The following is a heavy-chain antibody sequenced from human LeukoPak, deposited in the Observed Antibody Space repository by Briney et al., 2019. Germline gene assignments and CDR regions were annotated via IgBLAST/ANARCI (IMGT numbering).Heavy chain of an antibody. J-gene: IGHJ4*02. CDR2: INHSGST. V-gene: IGHV4-34*01. D-gene: IGHD2-2*01. CDR3: ARRPLGYCSSTSCPTPYYFDY. Sequence: SETLSLTCAVYGGSFSGYYWSWIRQPPGKGLEWIGEINHSGSTNYNPSLKSRVTVSVDTSKNQFSLKLSSVTAADTAVYYCARRPLGYCSSTSCPTPYYFDYWGQGTLVTVSS. CDR1: GGSFSGYY.